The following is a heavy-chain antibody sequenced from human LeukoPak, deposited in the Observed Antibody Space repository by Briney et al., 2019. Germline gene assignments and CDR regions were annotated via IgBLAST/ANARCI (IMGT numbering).Heavy chain of an antibody. J-gene: IGHJ3*02. CDR2: ISSSGSTI. CDR1: GFTFSDYY. D-gene: IGHD2-2*01. Sequence: KSGGSLRLSCAASGFTFSDYYMSWIRQAPGKGLEWVSYISSSGSTIYYADSVKGRFTISRDNAKNSLYLQMNSLRAEDTAVYYCASGVLGSRDQKRNAFDIWGQGTMVTVSS. CDR3: ASGVLGSRDQKRNAFDI. V-gene: IGHV3-11*04.